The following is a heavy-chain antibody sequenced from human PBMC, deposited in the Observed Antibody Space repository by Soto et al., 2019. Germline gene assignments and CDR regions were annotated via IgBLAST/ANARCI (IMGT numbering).Heavy chain of an antibody. D-gene: IGHD4-4*01. V-gene: IGHV5-51*01. CDR3: ARHYSNHPKIYGMDV. CDR1: GYSFTSYW. Sequence: GESLTISCKGSGYSFTSYWIGWLRQMPGKGLEWMGIIYPGDSDTRYSPSFQGQVTISADKSISTAYLQWSSLKASDTAMYYCARHYSNHPKIYGMDVWGQGNTVTVSS. J-gene: IGHJ6*02. CDR2: IYPGDSDT.